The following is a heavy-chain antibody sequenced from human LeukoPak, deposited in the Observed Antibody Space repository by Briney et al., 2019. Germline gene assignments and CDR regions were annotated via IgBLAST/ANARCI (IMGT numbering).Heavy chain of an antibody. D-gene: IGHD1-26*01. Sequence: SETLSLTCTVSGGSISSYYWSWIRQPPGKGLEWIGYIYYSGSTNYNPSLKSRVTISVDTSKNQFSLKLSSVTAADTAVYYCARLNRESGAPGRAFDIWGQGTMVTVSS. CDR1: GGSISSYY. J-gene: IGHJ3*02. CDR2: IYYSGST. V-gene: IGHV4-59*08. CDR3: ARLNRESGAPGRAFDI.